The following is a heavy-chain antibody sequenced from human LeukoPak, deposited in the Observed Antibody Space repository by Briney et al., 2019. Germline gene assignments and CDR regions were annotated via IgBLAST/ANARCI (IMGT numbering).Heavy chain of an antibody. V-gene: IGHV3-23*01. D-gene: IGHD6-13*01. CDR1: GFTFRSYA. CDR2: TSASGGST. Sequence: GGSLRLSCAASGFTFRSYAMTWVRQAPGKGPEWVSGTSASGGSTYYADSVKGRFTISRDNSKNTLSLQMNSLRAEDTAVYYCAKVIAAAGILPYYYTMDVWGQGTTVTVSS. J-gene: IGHJ6*02. CDR3: AKVIAAAGILPYYYTMDV.